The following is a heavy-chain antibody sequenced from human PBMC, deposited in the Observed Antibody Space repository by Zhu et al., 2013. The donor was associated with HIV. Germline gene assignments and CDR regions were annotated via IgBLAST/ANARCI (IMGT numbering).Heavy chain of an antibody. CDR3: ARVNWGYDWAGFDY. V-gene: IGHV1-69*02. CDR1: GGTFSSYT. J-gene: IGHJ4*02. D-gene: IGHD5-12*01. Sequence: QVQLVQSGAEVKKPGSSVKVSCKASGGTFSSYTISWVRQAPGQGLEWMGRIIPILGIANYAQKFQGRVTITADKSTSTAYMELSSLRSEDTAVYYCARVNWGYDWAGFDYWGQGTLVTVSS. CDR2: IIPILGIA.